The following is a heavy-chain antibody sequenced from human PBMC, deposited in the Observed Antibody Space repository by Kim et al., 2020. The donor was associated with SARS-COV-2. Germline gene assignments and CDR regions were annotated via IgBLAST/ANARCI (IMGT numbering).Heavy chain of an antibody. Sequence: ASVKVSCKASGYTFTSYGISWVRQAPGQGLEWMGWISAYNGNTNYAQKLQGRVTMTTDTSTSTAYMELRSLRSDDTTVYYCARNQPNIVVDSAIPFGWFDPWGQGTLVTVSS. D-gene: IGHD2-21*02. CDR2: ISAYNGNT. CDR3: ARNQPNIVVDSAIPFGWFDP. V-gene: IGHV1-18*01. J-gene: IGHJ5*02. CDR1: GYTFTSYG.